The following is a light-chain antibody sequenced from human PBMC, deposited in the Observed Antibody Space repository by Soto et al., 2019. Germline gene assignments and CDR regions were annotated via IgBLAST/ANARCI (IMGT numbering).Light chain of an antibody. CDR2: DDN. J-gene: IGLJ1*01. CDR1: IANIGCNS. CDR3: GSWDSSLSAYV. Sequence: VLTQPPSFSAAPGQKVTISCSGSIANIGCNSVSWYQQLPGTAPKLLIYDDNKRPSGIPDRFSGSKSGTSATLGITGFQTGDEADYYCGSWDSSLSAYVFGTGTKVTVL. V-gene: IGLV1-51*01.